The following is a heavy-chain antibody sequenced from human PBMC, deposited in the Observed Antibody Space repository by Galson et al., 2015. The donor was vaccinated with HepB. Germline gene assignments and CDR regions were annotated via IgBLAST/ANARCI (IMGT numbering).Heavy chain of an antibody. D-gene: IGHD2-21*01. CDR2: IWYDGSNK. CDR1: GFTFSSYG. J-gene: IGHJ6*02. CDR3: ASPAGISHPSYHYYYYYGMDV. V-gene: IGHV3-33*01. Sequence: SLRLSCAASGFTFSSYGMHWVRQAPGKGLEWVAVIWYDGSNKYYADSVKGRFTISRDNSKNTLYLQMNSLRAEDTAVYYCASPAGISHPSYHYYYYYGMDVWGQGTTVTVSS.